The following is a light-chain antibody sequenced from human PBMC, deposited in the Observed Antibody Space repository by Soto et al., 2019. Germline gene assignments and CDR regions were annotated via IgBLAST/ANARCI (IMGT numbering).Light chain of an antibody. V-gene: IGKV3-20*01. CDR2: GAS. CDR3: QQYGSSRLA. J-gene: IGKJ4*01. Sequence: EIVLTQSPGTLSLSPGERVTLSCRASQSVTSSYLAWYQQKPGQAPRLLIYGASTRATGIPDRFSDSGSGTDFTLTISRPEPEDFAVYYCQQYGSSRLACGGGTKVEIK. CDR1: QSVTSSY.